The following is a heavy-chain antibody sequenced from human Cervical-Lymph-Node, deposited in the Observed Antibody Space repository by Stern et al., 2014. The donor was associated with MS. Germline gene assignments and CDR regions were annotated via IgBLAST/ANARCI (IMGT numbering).Heavy chain of an antibody. D-gene: IGHD2-8*02. CDR2: IDPNSGDT. J-gene: IGHJ5*02. Sequence: QVQLVQSGAEVKKPGASVKVSCRASGYIFTVYYIHWVRQAPGQGLEWMGRIDPNSGDTAYAQKFQGGVTMTRDTSISAAYMDLSSLRSDDTAVYYCARDGGVHWLDPWGQGTLVTVSS. CDR3: ARDGGVHWLDP. V-gene: IGHV1-2*06. CDR1: GYIFTVYY.